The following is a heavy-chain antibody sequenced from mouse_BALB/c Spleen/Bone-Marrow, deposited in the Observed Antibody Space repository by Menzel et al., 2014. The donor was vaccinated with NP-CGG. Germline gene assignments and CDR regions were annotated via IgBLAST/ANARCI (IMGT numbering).Heavy chain of an antibody. Sequence: EVKLEESGGDLVKPGRSLKLYWAASGFTFSTYGMSLVCPTPNKRLGGVATVSRGWGYTYYPDSVKGRITIYRDNAKNALLLQMSSLKSETTTMYYCTRQDNGDHYAMDYWGQGTSVTVSS. D-gene: IGHD1-2*01. CDR2: VSRGWGYT. CDR3: TRQDNGDHYAMDY. CDR1: GFTFSTYG. J-gene: IGHJ4*01. V-gene: IGHV5-6*02.